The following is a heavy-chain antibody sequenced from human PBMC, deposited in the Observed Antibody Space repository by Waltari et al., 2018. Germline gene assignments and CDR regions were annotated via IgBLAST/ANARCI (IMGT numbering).Heavy chain of an antibody. V-gene: IGHV5-51*01. Sequence: EVQLVQSGAEVKKPGESLKISCKGSGYSFTSYWIGWVRQMPGKGLEWMGIIYPGDSDTRYSPSFQGQVTISADKSISTAYLQWSSLKASDTAIYYCARLKRLMVYAPYYFDYWGQGTLVIVSS. CDR1: GYSFTSYW. J-gene: IGHJ4*02. D-gene: IGHD2-8*01. CDR3: ARLKRLMVYAPYYFDY. CDR2: IYPGDSDT.